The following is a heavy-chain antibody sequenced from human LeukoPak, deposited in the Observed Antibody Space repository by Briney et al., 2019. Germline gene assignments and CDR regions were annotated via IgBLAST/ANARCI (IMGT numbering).Heavy chain of an antibody. D-gene: IGHD4-17*01. V-gene: IGHV3-7*01. CDR2: IKQDGSEK. Sequence: GGSLRLSCAASGFTFSSYWMSWVRQAPGKGLEWVANIKQDGSEKYYVDSVKGRFTISTDNAKNSLYLQMNSLRAEDTAVYYCARDGDYGDYPTHMDVWGKGTTVTVSS. CDR3: ARDGDYGDYPTHMDV. J-gene: IGHJ6*03. CDR1: GFTFSSYW.